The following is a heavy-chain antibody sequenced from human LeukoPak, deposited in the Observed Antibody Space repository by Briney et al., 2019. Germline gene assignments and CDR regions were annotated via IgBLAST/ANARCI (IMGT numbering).Heavy chain of an antibody. CDR1: GFTFSSYW. CDR3: ARTMGSIAAPPGAFDI. CDR2: IKQDGSEK. V-gene: IGHV3-7*01. J-gene: IGHJ3*02. Sequence: PGGSLRLSCAASGFTFSSYWMSWVRQAPGKGLEWVANIKQDGSEKYYVDSVKGRFTISRDNAKNSLYLQMNSLRAEDTAVYYCARTMGSIAAPPGAFDIWGQGTMVTVSS. D-gene: IGHD6-6*01.